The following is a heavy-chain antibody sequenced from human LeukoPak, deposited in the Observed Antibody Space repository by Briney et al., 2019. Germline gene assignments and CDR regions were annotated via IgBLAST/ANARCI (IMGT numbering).Heavy chain of an antibody. D-gene: IGHD2-2*01. CDR2: INPNSGGT. CDR3: ARGLDIDCSSTSCYYYYYMDV. V-gene: IGHV1-2*02. J-gene: IGHJ6*03. CDR1: GYTFTGHY. Sequence: ASVKVSCKASGYTFTGHYMHWVRQAPGQGLEWMGWINPNSGGTKYAQKFQGRVTMTRDTAISTAYMELSRLRSDDTAVYYCARGLDIDCSSTSCYYYYYMDVWGKGTTVTVSS.